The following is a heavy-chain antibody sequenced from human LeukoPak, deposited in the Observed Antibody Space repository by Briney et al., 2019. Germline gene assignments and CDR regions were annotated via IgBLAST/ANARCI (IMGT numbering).Heavy chain of an antibody. CDR3: AKDRVWFGEPYMDV. CDR1: GGTFSSYA. V-gene: IGHV3-23*01. Sequence: SCKASGGTFSSYAMSWVRQAPGKGLEWVSAISGSGGSTYYADSVKGRFTISRDNSKNTLYLQMNSLRAEDTAVYYCAKDRVWFGEPYMDVWGKGTTVTVSS. D-gene: IGHD3-10*01. CDR2: ISGSGGST. J-gene: IGHJ6*03.